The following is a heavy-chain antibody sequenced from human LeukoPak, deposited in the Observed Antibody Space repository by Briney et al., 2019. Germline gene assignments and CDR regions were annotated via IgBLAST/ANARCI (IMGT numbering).Heavy chain of an antibody. D-gene: IGHD1-26*01. V-gene: IGHV1-18*01. J-gene: IGHJ4*02. CDR2: ISAYNGNT. CDR3: ARDTADSGSYLVFFAY. CDR1: GYTFTRYG. Sequence: ASVKVSYKASGYTFTRYGISWVRQAPGQGLEWMGWISAYNGNTNYAQKLQGRVTMTTDTSTSTAYMELRSLRSDDTAVYYCARDTADSGSYLVFFAYWGQGTLVTVSS.